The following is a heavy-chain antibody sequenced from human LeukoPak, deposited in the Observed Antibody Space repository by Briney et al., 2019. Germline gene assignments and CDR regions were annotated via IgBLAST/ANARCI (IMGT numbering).Heavy chain of an antibody. J-gene: IGHJ5*02. CDR1: GFTFSSYA. Sequence: GRSLRLSCAASGFTFSSYAMHWVRQAPGKGLEWVAVISYDGSNKYYADSVKGRFTISRDNSKNTLYLQMNSLRAEDTAVYYCAKGDFIYYDTPLDPWGQGTLVTVSS. D-gene: IGHD3-22*01. CDR3: AKGDFIYYDTPLDP. V-gene: IGHV3-30*01. CDR2: ISYDGSNK.